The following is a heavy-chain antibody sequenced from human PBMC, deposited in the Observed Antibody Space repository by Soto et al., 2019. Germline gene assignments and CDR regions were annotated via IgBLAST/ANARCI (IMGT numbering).Heavy chain of an antibody. CDR1: GGTFSSYT. CDR3: ARGGNGVCYV. Sequence: ASVKVSCKASGGTFSSYTISWVRQAPGQGLEWLGRIIPIFGTANYAQKFQGRVTLTADESTSTAYMELSSLRSEDTAVYYCARGGNGVCYVWGQGTLVTVSS. D-gene: IGHD2-8*01. CDR2: IIPIFGTA. J-gene: IGHJ4*02. V-gene: IGHV1-69*13.